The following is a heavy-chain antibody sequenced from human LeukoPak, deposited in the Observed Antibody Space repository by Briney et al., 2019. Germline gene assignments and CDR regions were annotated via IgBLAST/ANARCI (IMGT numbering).Heavy chain of an antibody. CDR3: ARDNDSRDPPHFDY. D-gene: IGHD3-16*01. J-gene: IGHJ4*02. V-gene: IGHV1-18*01. CDR1: GYTFTSYG. CDR2: ISAYNGNT. Sequence: ASVKVSCKGPGYTFTSYGISWVRQAPGQGLEWMGWISAYNGNTNYAQKLQGRVTMTTDTSTSTAYMELRSLRSEDTAVYYCARDNDSRDPPHFDYWGQGTLVTVSS.